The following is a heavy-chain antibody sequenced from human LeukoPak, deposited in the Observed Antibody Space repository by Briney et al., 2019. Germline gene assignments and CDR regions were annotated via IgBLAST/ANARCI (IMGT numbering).Heavy chain of an antibody. V-gene: IGHV1-2*02. J-gene: IGHJ5*02. CDR3: TSDTYYYDSTGLGHWFDP. CDR1: GYTFSGYY. CDR2: IKPNSGGT. Sequence: ASVKVSCKASGYTFSGYYIHWVRQAPGQGLEWMGWIKPNSGGTNYAQKFQGRVTMTWDTSISTAYMELSSLRSDDTAVYYCTSDTYYYDSTGLGHWFDPWGQGTLVTVSS. D-gene: IGHD3-22*01.